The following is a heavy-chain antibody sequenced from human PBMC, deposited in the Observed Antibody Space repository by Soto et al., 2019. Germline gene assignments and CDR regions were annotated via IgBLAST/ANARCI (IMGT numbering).Heavy chain of an antibody. Sequence: QVQLVQSGAEVKKPGASVKISCRASEYTFTKYAIHWVRQAPGQRLEWMGWIDANNGRTKYSQGFQGRVTITRDTSASTAYMELSILRSEDTAVYFCARGRWTQTTADYYLDYWGQGTLVTVSS. V-gene: IGHV1-3*01. CDR1: EYTFTKYA. CDR2: IDANNGRT. J-gene: IGHJ4*02. CDR3: ARGRWTQTTADYYLDY. D-gene: IGHD1-1*01.